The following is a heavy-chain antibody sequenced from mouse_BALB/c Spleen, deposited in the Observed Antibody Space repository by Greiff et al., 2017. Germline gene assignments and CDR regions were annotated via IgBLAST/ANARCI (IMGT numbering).Heavy chain of an antibody. CDR2: IWAGGST. V-gene: IGHV2-9*02. J-gene: IGHJ4*01. CDR3: ARGLAYSAMDY. CDR1: GFSLTSYG. D-gene: IGHD4-1*01. Sequence: VQLKESGPGLVAPSQSLSITCTVSGFSLTSYGVHWVRQPPGKGLEWLGVIWAGGSTNYNSALMSRLSISKDNSKSQVFLKMNSLQTDDTAMYYCARGLAYSAMDYWGQGTSVTVSS.